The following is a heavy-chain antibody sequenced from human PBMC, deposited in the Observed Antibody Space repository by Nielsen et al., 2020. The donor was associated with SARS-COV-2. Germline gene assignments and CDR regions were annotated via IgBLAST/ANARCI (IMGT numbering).Heavy chain of an antibody. CDR3: ASQRGSYYYYGMDV. CDR2: IYYSGST. D-gene: IGHD1-26*01. CDR1: GGSISSSSYY. V-gene: IGHV4-39*01. Sequence: SETLSLTCTVSGGSISSSSYYWGWIRQPPGKGLEWIGSIYYSGSTYYNPSLKSRVTISVDTSKNQFSLKLSSVTAADTAVYYCASQRGSYYYYGMDVWDQGTTVTVSS. J-gene: IGHJ6*02.